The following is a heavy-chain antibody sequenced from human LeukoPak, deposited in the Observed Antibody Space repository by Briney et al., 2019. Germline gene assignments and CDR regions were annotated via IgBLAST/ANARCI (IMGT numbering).Heavy chain of an antibody. D-gene: IGHD6-13*01. V-gene: IGHV4-34*01. CDR1: GSFSDHS. CDR3: ARHGGPYTWYPYYYYYMDV. Sequence: PSETLSLTCAVYGSFSDHSWSWVRQPPGKGLEWIGEIDEKRRTSYSPSLTSRVTMSVDTSKNHFSLKLSSVTAADTAVYFCARHGGPYTWYPYYYYYMDVWGKGTSVTVSS. J-gene: IGHJ6*03. CDR2: IDEKRRT.